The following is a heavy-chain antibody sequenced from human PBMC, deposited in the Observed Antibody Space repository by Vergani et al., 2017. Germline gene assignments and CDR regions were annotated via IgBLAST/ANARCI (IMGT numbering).Heavy chain of an antibody. Sequence: VQLVESGGGLVKPGGSLRLSCAASGFTFSDYYMSWIRQAPGKGLEWVSVIYSGGSTYYADSVKGRFTISRDNSKNTLYLQMNSLRAEDTAVYYCANLPGVDGYDRDYWGQGTLVTVSS. J-gene: IGHJ4*02. CDR1: GFTFSDYY. D-gene: IGHD5-12*01. V-gene: IGHV3-66*01. CDR2: IYSGGST. CDR3: ANLPGVDGYDRDY.